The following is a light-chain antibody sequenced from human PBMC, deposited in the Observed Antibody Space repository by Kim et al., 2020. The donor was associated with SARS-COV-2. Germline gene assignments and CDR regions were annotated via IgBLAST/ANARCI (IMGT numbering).Light chain of an antibody. CDR1: QRIRND. CDR2: AAS. Sequence: ASVGDRVTITCRASQRIRNDLGWYQQKPGKAPKLLIYAASSLQSGVPSRFSGSGSGTDFTLTISSLQPEDFATYYCLQDYNYPRTFGQGTKVDIK. V-gene: IGKV1-6*01. CDR3: LQDYNYPRT. J-gene: IGKJ1*01.